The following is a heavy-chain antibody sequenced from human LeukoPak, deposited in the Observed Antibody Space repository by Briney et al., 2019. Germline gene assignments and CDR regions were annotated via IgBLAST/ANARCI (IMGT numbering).Heavy chain of an antibody. Sequence: PGGSLRLSCAASGFTFSDYYMSWIRQAPGKGLELVSAISGSGGSTYYADSVKGRFTISRDNSKNTLYLQMNSLRAEDTAVYYCAGLFLGDYDPFDYWGQGTLVTVSS. CDR1: GFTFSDYY. CDR2: ISGSGGST. CDR3: AGLFLGDYDPFDY. D-gene: IGHD4-17*01. J-gene: IGHJ4*02. V-gene: IGHV3-23*01.